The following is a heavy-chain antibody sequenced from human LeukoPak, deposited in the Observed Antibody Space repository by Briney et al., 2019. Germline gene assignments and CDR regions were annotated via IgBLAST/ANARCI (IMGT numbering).Heavy chain of an antibody. V-gene: IGHV3-11*04. J-gene: IGHJ4*02. Sequence: GGSLRLSCAASGFTFSDYYMSWIRQAPGKGLGWVSYISSSGSTIYYADSVKGRFTISRDNAKNSLYLQMNSLRAEDTAVYYCARQRRYCSGDNCYQRTFDYWGQGTLVTVSS. CDR2: ISSSGSTI. CDR3: ARQRRYCSGDNCYQRTFDY. D-gene: IGHD2-15*01. CDR1: GFTFSDYY.